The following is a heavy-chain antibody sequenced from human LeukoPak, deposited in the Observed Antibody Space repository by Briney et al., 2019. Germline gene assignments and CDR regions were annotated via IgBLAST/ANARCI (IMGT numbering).Heavy chain of an antibody. J-gene: IGHJ4*02. CDR3: AKSERKTTVTSYDY. Sequence: GGSLRLSCAASGFIFSSYVMHWVRQAPGKGLEWVAVISYDGSNKYYADSVKGRFTISRDNSKNTLYLQMNSLRAEDTAVYYCAKSERKTTVTSYDYWGQGTLVTVSS. V-gene: IGHV3-30*04. D-gene: IGHD4-17*01. CDR2: ISYDGSNK. CDR1: GFIFSSYV.